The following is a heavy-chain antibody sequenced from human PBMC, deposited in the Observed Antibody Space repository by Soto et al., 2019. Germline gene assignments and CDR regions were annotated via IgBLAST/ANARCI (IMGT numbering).Heavy chain of an antibody. V-gene: IGHV3-23*01. Sequence: LGRSLRLSCAASGFTFSSYAMNWVRQAPGRGLEWVSSITGSGVATYYTDSVKGRFTISRDNSKNTLYLQMNSLRAEDTAIYYCAKRTLGSCSGARCYPLDFWGQGTLVTVSA. D-gene: IGHD2-15*01. CDR3: AKRTLGSCSGARCYPLDF. CDR2: ITGSGVAT. CDR1: GFTFSSYA. J-gene: IGHJ4*02.